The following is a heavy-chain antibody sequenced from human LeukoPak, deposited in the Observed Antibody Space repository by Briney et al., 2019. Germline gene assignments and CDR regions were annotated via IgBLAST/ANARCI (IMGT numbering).Heavy chain of an antibody. V-gene: IGHV1-69*05. CDR1: GATFTTYA. CDR3: ARGYCSSTSCFLDY. D-gene: IGHD2-2*01. Sequence: SVKVSCKASGATFTTYAIIWVRQAPGQGLEWMGGIIPVFGTANYAQRFQGRVTITTDESTSTAYMELTSPRSEDTAVYYCARGYCSSTSCFLDYWGQGTLVTVSS. J-gene: IGHJ4*02. CDR2: IIPVFGTA.